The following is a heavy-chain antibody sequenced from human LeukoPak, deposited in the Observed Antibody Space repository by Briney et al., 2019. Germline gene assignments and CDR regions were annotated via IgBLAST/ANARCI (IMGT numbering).Heavy chain of an antibody. J-gene: IGHJ5*02. D-gene: IGHD2-15*01. Sequence: ASVRVSCKASGYMFSSHDIHWVRQATGQGLEWVGWMNPKSGNTGFAPKFQGRITMSGDTPMNTAYMLMNNLTYEDTATYFSARARDCSGGRCNVRLDPWGQGTLVIVSS. CDR2: MNPKSGNT. V-gene: IGHV1-8*01. CDR3: ARARDCSGGRCNVRLDP. CDR1: GYMFSSHD.